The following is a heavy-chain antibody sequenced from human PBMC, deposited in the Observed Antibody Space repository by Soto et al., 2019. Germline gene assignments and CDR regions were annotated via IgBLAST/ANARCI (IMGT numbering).Heavy chain of an antibody. V-gene: IGHV4-38-2*01. CDR1: GFFISSGNY. J-gene: IGHJ3*01. CDR2: IFHGGNT. CDR3: ARARWYDAFDV. Sequence: SETLSLTCAVSGFFISSGNYWGWIRKPPGKGLEWIGSIFHGGNTYYNPSLKSRVTISVDMSKNQFSLRLNSVTAADTAVYYCARARWYDAFDVWGQGTVVTVSS. D-gene: IGHD2-15*01.